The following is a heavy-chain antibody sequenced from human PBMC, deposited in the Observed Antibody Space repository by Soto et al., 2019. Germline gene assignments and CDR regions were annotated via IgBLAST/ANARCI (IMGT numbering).Heavy chain of an antibody. CDR2: IIPIFGPA. CDR3: ATGSFTSTGGRIGYHYNAMDV. CDR1: GGTFSSHS. J-gene: IGHJ6*02. Sequence: QVQLVQSGAEVKKPGSSVKVSCKSSGGTFSSHSINWVRQAPGQGLEWMGGIIPIFGPANFAKKFQGRVTITVDESTTTAYMELSTLTSEDTAVYYCATGSFTSTGGRIGYHYNAMDVWGQGTTVTVSS. V-gene: IGHV1-69*01. D-gene: IGHD1-1*01.